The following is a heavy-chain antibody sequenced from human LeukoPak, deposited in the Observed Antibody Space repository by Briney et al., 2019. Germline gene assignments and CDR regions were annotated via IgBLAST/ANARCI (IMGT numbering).Heavy chain of an antibody. CDR1: GGTFSSYA. CDR3: ARVSLGDCSGGSCYFHYYFDY. V-gene: IGHV1-69*05. D-gene: IGHD2-15*01. J-gene: IGHJ4*02. CDR2: IIPIFGTA. Sequence: SVKVSCKASGGTFSSYAISWVRQAPGQGLEWMGGIIPIFGTANYAQKFQGRVTITTGESTSTAYMELSSLRSEDTAVYYCARVSLGDCSGGSCYFHYYFDYWGQGTLVTVSS.